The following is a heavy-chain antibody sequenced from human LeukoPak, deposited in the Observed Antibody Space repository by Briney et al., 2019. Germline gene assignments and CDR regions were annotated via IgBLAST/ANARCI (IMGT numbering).Heavy chain of an antibody. V-gene: IGHV1-46*01. Sequence: ASVKVSCKASGYTFTSYGISWVRQAPGQGLEWMGIINPSGGSTSYAQKFQGRVTMTRDTSTSTVYMELSSLRSEDTAVYYCARDPRGLYCSSTSCLGNWFDPWGQGTLVTVSS. CDR3: ARDPRGLYCSSTSCLGNWFDP. CDR1: GYTFTSYG. D-gene: IGHD2-2*01. J-gene: IGHJ5*02. CDR2: INPSGGST.